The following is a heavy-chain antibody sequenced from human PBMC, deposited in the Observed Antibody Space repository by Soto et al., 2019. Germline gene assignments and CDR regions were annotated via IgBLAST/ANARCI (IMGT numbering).Heavy chain of an antibody. D-gene: IGHD3-3*01. V-gene: IGHV1-58*02. Sequence: ASVKVSCKGSGFTFTGAAMEWVRQARGQRLEWIGWIVVGSGNTNYAQKFQERVTITRDMSTSTAYMELSSLRSEDTAVYYCAASSTDLEWLLSPFYWGQGTLVTVSS. CDR1: GFTFTGAA. J-gene: IGHJ4*02. CDR3: AASSTDLEWLLSPFY. CDR2: IVVGSGNT.